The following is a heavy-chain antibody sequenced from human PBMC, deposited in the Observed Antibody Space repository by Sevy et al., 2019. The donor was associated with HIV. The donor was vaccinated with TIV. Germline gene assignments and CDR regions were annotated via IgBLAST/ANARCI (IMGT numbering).Heavy chain of an antibody. D-gene: IGHD2-15*01. Sequence: GGSLRLSCAASGFPFSSYAMNWIRQGPGKGLEWVSATGGRGGATYYADSVKGRFTISRDNSKNTLYLQMDSLRAEDTAVYYCAKDVVAVVGDAFDVWGQGTMVTVSS. J-gene: IGHJ3*01. CDR1: GFPFSSYA. V-gene: IGHV3-23*01. CDR2: TGGRGGAT. CDR3: AKDVVAVVGDAFDV.